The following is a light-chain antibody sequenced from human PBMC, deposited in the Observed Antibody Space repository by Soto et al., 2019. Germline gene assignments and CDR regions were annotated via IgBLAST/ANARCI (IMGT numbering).Light chain of an antibody. CDR1: SSDVGGYNY. V-gene: IGLV2-8*01. CDR3: SSYAGTPFV. J-gene: IGLJ1*01. Sequence: QPVLTQPPSASGSPGQSVTISCTGTSSDVGGYNYVSWYQQHPGKAPKLIIYEVNKRPSGVPDRFSGSKSGNTASLTVSGLQAEDEAYYYCSSYAGTPFVFGTGTKLTVL. CDR2: EVN.